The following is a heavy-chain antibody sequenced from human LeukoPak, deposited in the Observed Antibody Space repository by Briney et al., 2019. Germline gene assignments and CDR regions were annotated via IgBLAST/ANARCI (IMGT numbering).Heavy chain of an antibody. CDR2: INPNSGGT. Sequence: ASVKVSFKASGYTFTDYYIHWVRQAPGQGLEWMGWINPNSGGTNYTQKFQGRVTMTRDTSISTAYLELNRLTSDDTAVYYCARVLARYGNLDYWGQGILVTVFS. CDR1: GYTFTDYY. V-gene: IGHV1-2*02. J-gene: IGHJ4*02. CDR3: ARVLARYGNLDY. D-gene: IGHD1-14*01.